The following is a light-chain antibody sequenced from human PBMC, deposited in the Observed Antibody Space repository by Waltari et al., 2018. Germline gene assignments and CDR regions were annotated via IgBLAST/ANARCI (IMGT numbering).Light chain of an antibody. J-gene: IGLJ3*02. CDR1: SSDVGASHL. CDR2: DVT. V-gene: IGLV2-14*03. Sequence: QSALTQPASVSGSLGQSITISCTGGSSDVGASHLVSWYQQHPGNAPKVMIYDVTERPSGISNRFSGSKSGYTASLTISGLQAEDEADYYCGSFTTSYTWVFGGGTTLTVL. CDR3: GSFTTSYTWV.